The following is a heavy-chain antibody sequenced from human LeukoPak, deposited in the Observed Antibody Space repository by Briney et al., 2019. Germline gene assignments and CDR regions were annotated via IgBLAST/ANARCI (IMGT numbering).Heavy chain of an antibody. Sequence: PGRSLRLSCAASGFTFDDYAMHWVRHAPGKGLEWVSGISGSGGSTYYADSVKGRFTISRDNSKNTLYLQMNSLRAEDTAVYYCAKARSGSYPFGDVWGKGTTVTVSS. CDR1: GFTFDDYA. J-gene: IGHJ6*04. V-gene: IGHV3-23*01. D-gene: IGHD1-26*01. CDR3: AKARSGSYPFGDV. CDR2: ISGSGGST.